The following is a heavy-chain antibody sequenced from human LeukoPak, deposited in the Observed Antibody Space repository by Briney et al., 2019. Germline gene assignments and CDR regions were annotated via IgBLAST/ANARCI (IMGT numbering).Heavy chain of an antibody. CDR3: ARLVGATKTDNWFDP. J-gene: IGHJ5*02. V-gene: IGHV7-4-1*02. D-gene: IGHD1-26*01. Sequence: ASVKVSCKASGYTFTSYAMNWVRQAPGQGLEWMGWINTNTGNPTYAQDFTGRFVFSLDTSVSTAYLQISSLKAEDTAVYYCARLVGATKTDNWFDPWGQGTLVTVSS. CDR1: GYTFTSYA. CDR2: INTNTGNP.